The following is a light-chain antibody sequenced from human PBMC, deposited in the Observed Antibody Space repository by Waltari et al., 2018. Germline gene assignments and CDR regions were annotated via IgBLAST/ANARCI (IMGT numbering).Light chain of an antibody. CDR2: EGS. CDR1: SSDVGSYNL. CDR3: SSYAGSSTLYV. J-gene: IGLJ1*01. Sequence: QSALTQPASVSESPGQSITISCTGTSSDVGSYNLFPWYQQHPGKAPKLMIYEGSKRPSGVSNRFSGSKSGNTASLTISGLQAEDEADYFCSSYAGSSTLYVFGTGTKVTVL. V-gene: IGLV2-23*01.